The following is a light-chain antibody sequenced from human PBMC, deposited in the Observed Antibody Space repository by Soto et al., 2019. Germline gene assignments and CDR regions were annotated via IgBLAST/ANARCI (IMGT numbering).Light chain of an antibody. V-gene: IGLV2-14*01. Sequence: QSVLTQPASVSGSPGQSITVSCTGTSSDVGGYKYVSWYQQHPDKVPKLVIYDVTNRPSGVSNRFSGSKSGNTASLTISGLQAEDEADYYCSSYRSSSALYVFGTGTKVTVL. CDR3: SSYRSSSALYV. J-gene: IGLJ1*01. CDR1: SSDVGGYKY. CDR2: DVT.